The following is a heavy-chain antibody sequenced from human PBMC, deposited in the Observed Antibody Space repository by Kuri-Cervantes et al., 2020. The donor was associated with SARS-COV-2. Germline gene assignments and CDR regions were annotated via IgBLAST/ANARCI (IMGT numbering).Heavy chain of an antibody. J-gene: IGHJ4*02. V-gene: IGHV4-39*07. Sequence: SETLSLTCTVSGGSVSSSSYYWGWIRQPPGKGLEWIGSIYYTGSAYYNSSLKSRVTISVDTSKNQFSLKLSPVTAADTAVYYCARDLPGYCSGGSCGGQFGYWGQGTLVTVSS. CDR2: IYYTGSA. CDR1: GGSVSSSSYY. D-gene: IGHD2-15*01. CDR3: ARDLPGYCSGGSCGGQFGY.